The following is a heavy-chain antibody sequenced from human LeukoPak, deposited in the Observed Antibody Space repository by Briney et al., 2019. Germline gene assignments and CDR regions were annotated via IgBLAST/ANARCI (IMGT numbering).Heavy chain of an antibody. CDR3: ARDWELDSFDY. D-gene: IGHD1-26*01. Sequence: ASVKVSCKASGYTFADNYIHWVRQAPGQGLEWMGWINPNSGGTNYAQKFQGRVTMTRDTSISTAYMELSRLRSDDTAVYYCARDWELDSFDYWGQGTLVTVSS. V-gene: IGHV1-2*02. J-gene: IGHJ4*02. CDR2: INPNSGGT. CDR1: GYTFADNY.